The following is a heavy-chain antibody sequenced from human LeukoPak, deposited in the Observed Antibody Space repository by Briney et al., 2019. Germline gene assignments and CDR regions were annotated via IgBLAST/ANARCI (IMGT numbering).Heavy chain of an antibody. D-gene: IGHD6-6*01. CDR1: GYTFSGFY. V-gene: IGHV1-2*02. CDR2: INSNSGVT. CDR3: ARALRIAARQGHKNWFDP. Sequence: ASVKVSCKASGYTFSGFYIHWVRQAPGQGLEWMGWINSNSGVTNYAQKFQGRVTMTRDTSISTAYMELSRLRSDDTAVYYCARALRIAARQGHKNWFDPWGQGTLVTVSS. J-gene: IGHJ5*02.